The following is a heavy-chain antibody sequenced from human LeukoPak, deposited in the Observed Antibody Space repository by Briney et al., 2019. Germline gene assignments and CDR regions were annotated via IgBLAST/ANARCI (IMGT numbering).Heavy chain of an antibody. D-gene: IGHD2-2*01. CDR1: GYSFTGYW. CDR3: ARLLAGCSSTSCYGFDY. CDR2: IYPGDSYT. J-gene: IGHJ4*02. Sequence: GESLKISCKGSGYSFTGYWIGWVRQMPGKGPEWVGIIYPGDSYTRYSPSFQGQVTISADKSISTAYLQWSSLKASDTAMYYCARLLAGCSSTSCYGFDYWGQGTLVTVSS. V-gene: IGHV5-51*01.